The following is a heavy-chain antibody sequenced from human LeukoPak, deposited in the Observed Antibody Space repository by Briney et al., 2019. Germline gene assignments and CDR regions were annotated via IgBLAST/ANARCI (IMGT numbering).Heavy chain of an antibody. CDR1: GFTFSSYW. J-gene: IGHJ4*02. CDR2: IKGDGSST. Sequence: GGSLRLSCAASGFTFSSYWMHWVRHTPGKGLVWVSRIKGDGSSTSYADSVKGRFTISRDNAKNTLYLQMNSRRAEDTAVYYCARDVYSFCHDFDYWGQGTLVTVSS. CDR3: ARDVYSFCHDFDY. D-gene: IGHD5-18*01. V-gene: IGHV3-74*01.